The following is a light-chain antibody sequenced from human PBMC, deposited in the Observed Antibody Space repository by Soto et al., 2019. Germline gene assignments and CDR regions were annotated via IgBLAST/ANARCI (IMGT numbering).Light chain of an antibody. CDR3: HQYGSSPWT. J-gene: IGKJ1*01. CDR2: GAS. CDR1: QTVSSAR. V-gene: IGKV3-20*01. Sequence: EIVLTQSPGTLSLSPGERATLSRRASQTVSSARLAWFQQKPGQAPRLLIYGASSRAPGIPDRFSGSGSETDFTLTITRLESEDFAVYSCHQYGSSPWTFGQGTKVEIK.